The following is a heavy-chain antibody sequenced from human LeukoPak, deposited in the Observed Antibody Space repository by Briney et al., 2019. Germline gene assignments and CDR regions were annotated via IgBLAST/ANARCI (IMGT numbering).Heavy chain of an antibody. V-gene: IGHV3-53*01. Sequence: GGSLRLSCAASGFTVSSNYMSWVRQAPGKGLEWVSIIYSDGRTHYTDSVKGRLTISRDNSKNTMSLQMNSLRADDAAVYYCVSHSDTLTSYSFDYWGQGTLVTVSS. CDR1: GFTVSSNY. CDR2: IYSDGRT. D-gene: IGHD3-9*01. J-gene: IGHJ4*02. CDR3: VSHSDTLTSYSFDY.